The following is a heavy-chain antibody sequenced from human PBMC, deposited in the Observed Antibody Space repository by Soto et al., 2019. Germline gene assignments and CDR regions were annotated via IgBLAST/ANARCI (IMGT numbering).Heavy chain of an antibody. CDR2: INPSGGST. Sequence: GASVKVSCKASGYTFTSYYIHWVRQAPGQGLEWMGIINPSGGSTSYAQRFQGRVTMTRDTSTSTVYMELRSLRSDDTAVYYCARDGSGTYSGCFDPWGQGTLVTVSS. V-gene: IGHV1-46*01. CDR3: ARDGSGTYSGCFDP. J-gene: IGHJ5*02. D-gene: IGHD1-26*01. CDR1: GYTFTSYY.